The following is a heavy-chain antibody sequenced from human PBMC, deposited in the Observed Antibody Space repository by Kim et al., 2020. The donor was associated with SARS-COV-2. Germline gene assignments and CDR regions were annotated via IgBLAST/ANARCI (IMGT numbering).Heavy chain of an antibody. CDR1: GFTFRSYS. Sequence: GGSLRLSCQASGFTFRSYSMSWVRQAPGKGLEWVAYINNSGSYKYYADSVKGRFTISRDNAKNSVYLQMNSLRAEDTAVYYCARLRVRGVGIEFPAVGFDRWGQGTLVTVSS. V-gene: IGHV3-21*05. CDR3: ARLRVRGVGIEFPAVGFDR. J-gene: IGHJ5*02. CDR2: INNSGSYK. D-gene: IGHD3-10*01.